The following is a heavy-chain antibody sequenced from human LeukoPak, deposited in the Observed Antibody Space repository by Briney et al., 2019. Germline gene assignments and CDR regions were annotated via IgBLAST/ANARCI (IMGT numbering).Heavy chain of an antibody. D-gene: IGHD1-26*01. Sequence: PGGSLRLSCAASGFTFSSYAMHWVRQAPGKGLEWVAVISYDGSNKYYADSVKGRFTISRDNSKNTLYLQMNSLRAEDTAVYYCARGPSGSYYKSYFDYWGQGTLVTVSS. J-gene: IGHJ4*02. V-gene: IGHV3-30-3*01. CDR2: ISYDGSNK. CDR3: ARGPSGSYYKSYFDY. CDR1: GFTFSSYA.